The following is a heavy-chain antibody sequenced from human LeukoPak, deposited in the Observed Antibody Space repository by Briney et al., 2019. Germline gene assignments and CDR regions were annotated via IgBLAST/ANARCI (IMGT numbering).Heavy chain of an antibody. J-gene: IGHJ5*02. CDR2: VNPNNGVP. D-gene: IGHD2-2*01. CDR1: GYTFTGYY. Sequence: ASVKVSCKACGYTFTGYYMHWVRQAPGQGLEWMGRVNPNNGVPNYAQKFQGRVTMTRDTAISTFYMELSSLRSDDTALYFCAREVGYSSSYYGRFDPWGQGTLVIVS. V-gene: IGHV1-2*06. CDR3: AREVGYSSSYYGRFDP.